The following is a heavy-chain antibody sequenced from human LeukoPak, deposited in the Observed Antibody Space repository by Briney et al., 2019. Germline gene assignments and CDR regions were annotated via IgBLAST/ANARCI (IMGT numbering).Heavy chain of an antibody. D-gene: IGHD6-19*01. J-gene: IGHJ4*02. Sequence: PGGSLRLSCAASGFTFSSYWMSWVRQAPGKGLEWVANIKQDGSEKYYVDSVKGRFTISRDNAKNSLYLQMNSLRSDDTAVYYCARVTSGIAVAGKVFDYWGQGTLVTVSS. CDR1: GFTFSSYW. CDR2: IKQDGSEK. CDR3: ARVTSGIAVAGKVFDY. V-gene: IGHV3-7*03.